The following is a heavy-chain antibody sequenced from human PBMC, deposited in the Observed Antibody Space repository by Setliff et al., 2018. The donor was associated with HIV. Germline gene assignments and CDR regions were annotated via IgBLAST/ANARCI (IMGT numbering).Heavy chain of an antibody. Sequence: LRLSCVASGFSFNNYWMCWVRQAPGQGLEWVANIDLDGSEKNYVESVKGRFTISRDNAENSLYLQMNSLRADDTATYYCARKLRPGHGVDVWGQGTTVTV. CDR2: IDLDGSEK. D-gene: IGHD3-10*01. V-gene: IGHV3-7*01. J-gene: IGHJ6*02. CDR1: GFSFNNYW. CDR3: ARKLRPGHGVDV.